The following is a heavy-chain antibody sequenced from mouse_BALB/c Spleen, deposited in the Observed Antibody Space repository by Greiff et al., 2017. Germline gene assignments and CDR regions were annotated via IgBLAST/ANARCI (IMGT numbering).Heavy chain of an antibody. Sequence: EVKLMESGPGLVKPSQSLSLTCSVTGYSITSGYYWNWIRQFPGNKLEWMGYISYDGSNNYNPSLKNRISITRDTSKNQFFLKLNSVTTEDTATYYCARRRSFYDGYYDYWGQGTTLTVSS. CDR2: ISYDGSN. J-gene: IGHJ2*01. D-gene: IGHD2-3*01. CDR3: ARRRSFYDGYYDY. V-gene: IGHV3-6*02. CDR1: GYSITSGYY.